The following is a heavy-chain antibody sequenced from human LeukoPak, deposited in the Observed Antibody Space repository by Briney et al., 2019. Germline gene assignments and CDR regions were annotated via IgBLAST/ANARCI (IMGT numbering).Heavy chain of an antibody. CDR3: ARGHYSSGWSSFDY. CDR1: GFAVSSNY. J-gene: IGHJ4*02. Sequence: GGSLRLSCAASGFAVSSNYWTWVRQAPGKGLEWVSIIYIGRTTYYADSVNGRLTVSRDDSKNTLYLQMNSLRAEDTAVYYCARGHYSSGWSSFDYWGQGTLVTVSS. D-gene: IGHD6-19*01. CDR2: IYIGRTT. V-gene: IGHV3-66*01.